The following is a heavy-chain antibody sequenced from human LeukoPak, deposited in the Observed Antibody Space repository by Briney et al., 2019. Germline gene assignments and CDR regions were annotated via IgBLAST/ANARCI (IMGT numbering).Heavy chain of an antibody. CDR2: IIPIFGTA. CDR3: ARQTNYDILTGLYYFDY. V-gene: IGHV1-69*13. J-gene: IGHJ4*02. D-gene: IGHD3-9*01. Sequence: HGASVKVSCKASGGTFSSYAISWVRQAPGQGLEWMGGIIPIFGTANYAQKFQGRVTITADESTSTAYMELSSLRSEDTAVCYCARQTNYDILTGLYYFDYWGQGTLVTVSS. CDR1: GGTFSSYA.